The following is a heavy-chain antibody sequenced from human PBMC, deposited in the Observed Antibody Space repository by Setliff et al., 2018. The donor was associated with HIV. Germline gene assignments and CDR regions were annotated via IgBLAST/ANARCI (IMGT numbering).Heavy chain of an antibody. CDR2: IYHSGST. J-gene: IGHJ4*02. CDR1: GGSISGNW. CDR3: GGNGYYSIDY. V-gene: IGHV4-4*02. D-gene: IGHD3-22*01. Sequence: SETLSLTCAVSGGSISGNWWSWVRQSPGKGLEWIGEIYHSGSTHYNPSLQSRVTISVDKSKSQFSLKLDSVTAADTAVYYCGGNGYYSIDYWGQGTLVTVSS.